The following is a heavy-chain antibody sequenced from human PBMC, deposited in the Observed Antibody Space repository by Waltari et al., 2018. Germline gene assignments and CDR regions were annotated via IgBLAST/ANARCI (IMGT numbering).Heavy chain of an antibody. CDR2: INSEGGGI. Sequence: EVQLVESGGSLVQPGGSLRLSCATSGFRFSSSWRHWVRHSPGKGLVWVSRINSEGGGIGYADSVRGRFTVSRDNARNTLYLQMNSLRDEDTAVYYCAKLTPPEDYWGQGTLVTVSS. CDR1: GFRFSSSW. J-gene: IGHJ4*02. CDR3: AKLTPPEDY. V-gene: IGHV3-74*01. D-gene: IGHD7-27*01.